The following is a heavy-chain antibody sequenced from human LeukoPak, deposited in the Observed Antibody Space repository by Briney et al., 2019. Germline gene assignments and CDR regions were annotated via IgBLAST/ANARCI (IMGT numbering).Heavy chain of an antibody. D-gene: IGHD5-18*01. CDR1: GFTFRDYY. CDR2: ISRSGDTL. J-gene: IGHJ4*02. V-gene: IGHV3-11*01. Sequence: GGSLRLSCAASGFTFRDYYMTWIRQAPGKGLEWISYISRSGDTLYYADSVEGRFTISRDNAKNSLYLQMNSLRAEDTAVYYCAKDSGDTAMVLWGQGTLVTVSS. CDR3: AKDSGDTAMVL.